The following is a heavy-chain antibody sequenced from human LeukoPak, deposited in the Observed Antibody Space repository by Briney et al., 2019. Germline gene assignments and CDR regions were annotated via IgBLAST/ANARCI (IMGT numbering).Heavy chain of an antibody. V-gene: IGHV4-59*01. J-gene: IGHJ5*02. CDR2: IYYSGNT. Sequence: SGTLSLTCTVSGDSISHYYFSWIRQPPGKGLEWSGYIYYSGNTNYNPSLKSRITMSVDTSKNQVSLRLRSGTAADAAVYYCSREGMIAHRNWCDPWGQGTLVSVSS. CDR3: SREGMIAHRNWCDP. D-gene: IGHD3-22*01. CDR1: GDSISHYY.